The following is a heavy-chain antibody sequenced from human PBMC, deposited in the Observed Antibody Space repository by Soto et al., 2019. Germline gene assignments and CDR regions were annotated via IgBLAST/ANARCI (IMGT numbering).Heavy chain of an antibody. CDR3: AXXXXXXXXXSXXXXXXXXXDYYYYYGMDV. J-gene: IGHJ6*02. V-gene: IGHV1-18*01. Sequence: QVPLVQSGAEVKKPGASVKVSCKASGYTFTSYGISWVRQAPGQGLEWMGWISAYNGNTNYAQKLQGRVTMTTDTSTSTAYMELRSLRSDDTAVYYCAXXXXXXXXXSXXXXXXXXXDYYYYYGMDVWGQGTTVTVSS. CDR2: ISAYNGNT. CDR1: GYTFTSYG.